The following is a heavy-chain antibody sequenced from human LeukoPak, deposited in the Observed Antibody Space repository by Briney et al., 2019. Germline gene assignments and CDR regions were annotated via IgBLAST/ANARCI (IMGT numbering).Heavy chain of an antibody. Sequence: GGSLRLSCAASGFTFSSYGMHWVRQAPGKGLEWVAVISYDGSNKYHADSVKGRFTISRDNSKNTLYLQMNSLRAEDTAVYYCAKAGYSSSWYGDYWGQGTLVTVSS. CDR3: AKAGYSSSWYGDY. V-gene: IGHV3-30*18. CDR2: ISYDGSNK. J-gene: IGHJ4*02. CDR1: GFTFSSYG. D-gene: IGHD6-13*01.